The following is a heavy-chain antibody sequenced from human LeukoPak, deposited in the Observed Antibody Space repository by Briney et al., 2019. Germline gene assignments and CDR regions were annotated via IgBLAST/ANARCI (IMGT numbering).Heavy chain of an antibody. V-gene: IGHV1-2*02. CDR2: INPDSGGT. CDR3: ARGASPIAAAGSFDP. D-gene: IGHD6-13*01. CDR1: GYTFTGYY. J-gene: IGHJ5*02. Sequence: ASVKVSCKASGYTFTGYYLHWVRQAPGQGLEWMGWINPDSGGTNYAQNFQGRVTMTRDTSISTAYMELSRLRSDDTAVYYCARGASPIAAAGSFDPWGQGTLVTVSS.